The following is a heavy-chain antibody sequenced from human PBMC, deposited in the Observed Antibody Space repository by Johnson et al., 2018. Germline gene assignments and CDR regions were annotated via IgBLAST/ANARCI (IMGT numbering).Heavy chain of an antibody. CDR3: ARAPKGYTYGWNAFDI. V-gene: IGHV1-69*12. Sequence: QVQLVQSGAEVKKPGSSVKVSCKASGGTFTTYAISWVRQAPGQGLEWMGGVIPVFDTTNYAQKLQDRVTITADESTNTAYMELTNLRSEDTAVYYCARAPKGYTYGWNAFDIWGQGTMVTVSS. J-gene: IGHJ3*02. CDR2: VIPVFDTT. D-gene: IGHD5-18*01. CDR1: GGTFTTYA.